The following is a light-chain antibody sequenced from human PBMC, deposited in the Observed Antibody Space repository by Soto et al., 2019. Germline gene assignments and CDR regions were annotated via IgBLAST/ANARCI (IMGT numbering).Light chain of an antibody. J-gene: IGKJ3*01. CDR2: GAS. V-gene: IGKV3-20*01. CDR3: QQYSNSPPEFT. Sequence: EIVLTQSRCTLSLSPGERATLSCRASQSISSSYLAWYQQRPGQAPRLLIFGASYRATGIPDRFSGSGSGTDFTFTISRLEPEDFAVYYCQQYSNSPPEFTFGPGTRVDSK. CDR1: QSISSSY.